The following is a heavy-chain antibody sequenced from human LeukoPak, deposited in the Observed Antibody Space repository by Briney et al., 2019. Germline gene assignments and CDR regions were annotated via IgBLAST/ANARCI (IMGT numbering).Heavy chain of an antibody. Sequence: SETLSLTCTVSGGSISSYYWSRIRQPAGKGLEWIGRIYTSGSTNYNPSLKSRVTMSVDTSKNQFSLKLSSVTAADTAVYYCAREPSWPEGGNFDYWGQGTLVTVSS. CDR2: IYTSGST. V-gene: IGHV4-4*07. J-gene: IGHJ4*02. CDR3: AREPSWPEGGNFDY. CDR1: GGSISSYY. D-gene: IGHD3-16*01.